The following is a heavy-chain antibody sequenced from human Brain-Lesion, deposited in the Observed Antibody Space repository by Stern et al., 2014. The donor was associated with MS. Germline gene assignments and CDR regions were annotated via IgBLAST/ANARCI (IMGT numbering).Heavy chain of an antibody. D-gene: IGHD6-13*01. CDR1: GGSISSSNL. Sequence: QMQLVQSGPGLVKPSGTLSLTCAVSGGSISSSNLWSWVRQSPGKGLEWIGESDHSGSTIYNPSLKSRVTVSVDKSKNRFSLNLRSVTAADTAVYFCARFPASRPHVFDSWGQGTLVTVSS. CDR3: ARFPASRPHVFDS. V-gene: IGHV4-4*02. CDR2: SDHSGST. J-gene: IGHJ4*02.